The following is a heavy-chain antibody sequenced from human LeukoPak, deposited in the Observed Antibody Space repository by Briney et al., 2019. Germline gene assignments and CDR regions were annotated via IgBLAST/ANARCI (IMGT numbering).Heavy chain of an antibody. Sequence: GGSLRLSCAASGFTFSNYAMNWVRQAPGKGLEWVSAIVGSGTLTFYADSVKGRFTISRDNPKNTLYLQMDSLRAEDTAVYYCAREPGTDYRKYYFDYWGQGTLVTVSP. CDR1: GFTFSNYA. CDR2: IVGSGTLT. D-gene: IGHD1-14*01. J-gene: IGHJ4*02. CDR3: AREPGTDYRKYYFDY. V-gene: IGHV3-23*01.